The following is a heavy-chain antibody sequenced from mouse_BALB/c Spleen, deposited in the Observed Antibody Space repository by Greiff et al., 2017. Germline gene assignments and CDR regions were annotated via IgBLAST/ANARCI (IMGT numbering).Heavy chain of an antibody. D-gene: IGHD1-2*01. V-gene: IGHV1-18*01. CDR3: ARRSLLRSYYFDY. CDR1: GYTFTDYN. CDR2: INPNNGGT. Sequence: EVKLVESGPELVKPGASVKIPCKASGYTFTDYNMDWVKQSHGKSLEWIGDINPNNGGTIYNQKFKGKATLTVDKSSSTAYMELRSLTSEDTAVYYCARRSLLRSYYFDYWGQGTTLTVSS. J-gene: IGHJ2*01.